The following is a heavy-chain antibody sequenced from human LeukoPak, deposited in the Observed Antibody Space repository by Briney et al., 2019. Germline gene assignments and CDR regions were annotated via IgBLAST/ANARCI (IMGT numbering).Heavy chain of an antibody. CDR3: VREGRYCGGGSCF. CDR1: GFTFSSYS. CDR2: ISSSSSYI. Sequence: PGGSLRLSCAASGFTFSSYSMNWVRQAPGKGLEWVSSISSSSSYIYYADSVKGRFTISRDNSKNTLYLQMSSLRVEDTALYYCVREGRYCGGGSCFWGQGTLVTVSS. D-gene: IGHD2-15*01. V-gene: IGHV3-21*01. J-gene: IGHJ4*02.